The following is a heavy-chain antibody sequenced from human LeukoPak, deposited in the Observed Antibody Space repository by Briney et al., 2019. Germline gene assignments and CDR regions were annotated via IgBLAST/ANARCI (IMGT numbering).Heavy chain of an antibody. V-gene: IGHV3-7*01. CDR1: GFTFSSYW. CDR2: IRQDGSQK. J-gene: IGHJ4*02. CDR3: ARDYGGSSPFDY. D-gene: IGHD4-23*01. Sequence: GGSLRLSCAASGFTFSSYWMSWVRQAPGKGLEWVATIRQDGSQKYYVDSVKGRFTISRDNAKNSLYLQMNSLRAEDTAVYYCARDYGGSSPFDYWGQGTLVTVSP.